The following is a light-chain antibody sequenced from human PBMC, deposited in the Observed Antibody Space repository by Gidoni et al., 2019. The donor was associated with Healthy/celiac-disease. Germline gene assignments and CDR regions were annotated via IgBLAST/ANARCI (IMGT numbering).Light chain of an antibody. Sequence: EIVMTQPPATLSVSPGERATLSCRASQSVSSNLAWYQQKPGQAPRLLIYGASTRATGIPARFSGSGSGTEFTRTISSLQSEDFAVYYCQQYNNWPPLTFGGGTKVEIK. V-gene: IGKV3-15*01. CDR1: QSVSSN. J-gene: IGKJ4*01. CDR2: GAS. CDR3: QQYNNWPPLT.